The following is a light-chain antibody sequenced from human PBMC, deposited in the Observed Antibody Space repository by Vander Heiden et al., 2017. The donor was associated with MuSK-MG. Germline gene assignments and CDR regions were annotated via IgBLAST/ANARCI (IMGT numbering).Light chain of an antibody. J-gene: IGKJ2*01. V-gene: IGKV1-33*01. Sequence: DIQMTQSPSSLSASVGDRVTITCQASQDINNYVNWYQQKPGKAPKLLIFDASNLHTGVPARFSASGSGTDFTFTINSLQPEDFATYHCQQDDKVPHTFGQGTMLELK. CDR1: QDINNY. CDR3: QQDDKVPHT. CDR2: DAS.